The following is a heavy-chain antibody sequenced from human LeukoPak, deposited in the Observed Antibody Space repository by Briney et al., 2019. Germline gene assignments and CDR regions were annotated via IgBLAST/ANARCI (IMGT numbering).Heavy chain of an antibody. J-gene: IGHJ4*02. CDR3: ARGEGRDGYKSRY. V-gene: IGHV4-34*01. CDR1: GGSLSYYY. Sequence: SETLSLTCAVYGGSLSYYYWSWIRQPPEKGLEWIGEINRSGSTNYNPYLKSRVSISVDTSKNQFSLKLSSVAAADTAVYYCARGEGRDGYKSRYWGQGTLVTVSS. D-gene: IGHD5-24*01. CDR2: INRSGST.